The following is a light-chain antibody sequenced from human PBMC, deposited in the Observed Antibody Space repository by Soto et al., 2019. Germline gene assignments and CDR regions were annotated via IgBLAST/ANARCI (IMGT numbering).Light chain of an antibody. Sequence: IQMNQSPCSLSGSFGGKVTIPCRTSQNIRNDLGRYQQKPGKAPKRLMYGASALQSGVPSRFSGSGSGTEFTLTISSLQPEDFATYYCLHQNSYLALSFGGGTRVEIK. CDR2: GAS. V-gene: IGKV1-17*01. CDR3: LHQNSYLALS. CDR1: QNIRND. J-gene: IGKJ4*01.